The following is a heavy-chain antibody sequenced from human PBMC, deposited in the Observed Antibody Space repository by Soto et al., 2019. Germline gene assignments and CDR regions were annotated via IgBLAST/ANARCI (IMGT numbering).Heavy chain of an antibody. CDR1: WDSVSSYSAA. Sequence: SQALSLTCAISWDSVSSYSAAWNWIRQSPSRGLEWLGRTYYRSKWYNDYAVSVKSRITINPDTSKNQFSLQLNSVTPEDTAVYYCARAYCRGGSCWAWSNWFDPWGQGTLVTVSS. CDR2: TYYRSKWYN. J-gene: IGHJ5*02. CDR3: ARAYCRGGSCWAWSNWFDP. V-gene: IGHV6-1*01. D-gene: IGHD2-15*01.